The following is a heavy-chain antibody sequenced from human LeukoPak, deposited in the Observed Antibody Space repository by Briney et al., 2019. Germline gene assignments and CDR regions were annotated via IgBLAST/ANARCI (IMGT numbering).Heavy chain of an antibody. Sequence: GGSLRLSCAASGFTFDDYGMSWVRQAPGKGLEWVSGINWNGGSTGYEDSVKGRFTISRDNAKNSLYLQMNSLRADDTALYYCARALYDYVWGSYDYWGQGTLVTVSS. CDR1: GFTFDDYG. CDR3: ARALYDYVWGSYDY. V-gene: IGHV3-20*04. J-gene: IGHJ4*02. D-gene: IGHD3-16*01. CDR2: INWNGGST.